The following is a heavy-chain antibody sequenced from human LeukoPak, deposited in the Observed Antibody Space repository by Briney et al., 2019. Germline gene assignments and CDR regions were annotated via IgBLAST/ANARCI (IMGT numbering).Heavy chain of an antibody. V-gene: IGHV3-23*01. Sequence: HPGGSLRLSCAASGFTFSSYAMSWVRQAPGKGLEWVSAISGSGGSTYYADSVKGRFTISGDNSKNTLYLQMNSLRAEDTAVYYCAKDLGYSYAALDYWGQGTLVTVSS. D-gene: IGHD5-18*01. CDR1: GFTFSSYA. CDR3: AKDLGYSYAALDY. CDR2: ISGSGGST. J-gene: IGHJ4*02.